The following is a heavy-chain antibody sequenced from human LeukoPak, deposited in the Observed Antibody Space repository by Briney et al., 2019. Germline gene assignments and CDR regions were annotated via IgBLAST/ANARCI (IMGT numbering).Heavy chain of an antibody. CDR2: IFTSGST. CDR3: ARDGKDYGPNLIGEGYYYYYMDV. V-gene: IGHV4-61*02. D-gene: IGHD4-17*01. CDR1: GASINSGIHY. J-gene: IGHJ6*03. Sequence: SQTLSLTCTVSGASINSGIHYWSWIRQPAGKGLEWIGRIFTSGSTNYNPSLKSRVIISLDTSKNQFSLKLSSVTAADTAVYYCARDGKDYGPNLIGEGYYYYYMDVWGKGTTVTISS.